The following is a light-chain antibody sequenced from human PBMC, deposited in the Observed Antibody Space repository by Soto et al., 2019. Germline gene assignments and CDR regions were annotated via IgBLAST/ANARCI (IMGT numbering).Light chain of an antibody. V-gene: IGKV3-20*01. Sequence: EIVLTQSPGTLSLSPGERATLSCRASQSVSSSYLAWYQQKPGQAPRLLIYGASSRATGIPDRFSGSGSGTEVPLSIRIMEPKDFAVYYWQQYGSSPDSFGQGTRLEL. CDR3: QQYGSSPDS. CDR2: GAS. CDR1: QSVSSSY. J-gene: IGKJ5*01.